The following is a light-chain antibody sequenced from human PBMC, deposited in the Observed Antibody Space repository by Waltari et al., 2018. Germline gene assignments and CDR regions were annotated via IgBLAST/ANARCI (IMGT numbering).Light chain of an antibody. CDR1: QGMSGY. J-gene: IGKJ4*01. CDR2: AAS. CDR3: QHVYSYPVT. V-gene: IGKV1-9*01. Sequence: DIQLTQSPSFLSASVGDSVTFTCRASQGMSGYLAWYQQKPKKAHKLLINAASTLQSGVPSRFSGGKSGTEFTLTISSLQPEDFATYFCQHVYSYPVTFGGGTTLDI.